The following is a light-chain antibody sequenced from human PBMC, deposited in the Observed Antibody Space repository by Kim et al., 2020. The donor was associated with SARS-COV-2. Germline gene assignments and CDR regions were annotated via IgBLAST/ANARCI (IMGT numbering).Light chain of an antibody. CDR1: SGTSSQA. CDR3: QTWSSGIRV. J-gene: IGLJ3*02. V-gene: IGLV4-69*01. Sequence: SVKHATTLTSGTSSQAVAWDEQKREKGPRYLMKTNSDGRHNKGEWIPDCFSGCSGGAERYRTVSGRQSKDEANYGCQTWSSGIRVFGGGTRLTVL. CDR2: TNSDGRH.